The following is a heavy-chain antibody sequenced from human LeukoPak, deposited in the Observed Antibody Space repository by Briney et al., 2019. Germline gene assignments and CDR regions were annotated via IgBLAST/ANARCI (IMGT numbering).Heavy chain of an antibody. CDR1: GYTFSNYY. V-gene: IGHV1-46*01. CDR3: AGDHLTTIVGATYYYYGMDV. J-gene: IGHJ6*02. D-gene: IGHD1-26*01. Sequence: GASVKVSCKASGYTFSNYYMHWVRQAPGQGLEWMGIINPSGGSTSYAQKFQGRVTMTRDTSTSTVYMELSSLRSEDTAVYYCAGDHLTTIVGATYYYYGMDVWGQGTTVTVSS. CDR2: INPSGGST.